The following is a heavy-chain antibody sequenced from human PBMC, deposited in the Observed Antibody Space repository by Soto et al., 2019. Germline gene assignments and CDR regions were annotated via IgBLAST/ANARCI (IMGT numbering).Heavy chain of an antibody. V-gene: IGHV1-3*01. CDR1: GYTFTIYA. CDR3: ARGQWLVPGY. CDR2: INAGNGNT. J-gene: IGHJ4*02. D-gene: IGHD6-19*01. Sequence: ASVKVSCKSSGYTFTIYAMHCVRQAPGQRLDWMGCINAGNGNTKYSQKFQGRVTITRDTSASTAYMELSSLRSEDTAVYYCARGQWLVPGYWGQGTLVTVSS.